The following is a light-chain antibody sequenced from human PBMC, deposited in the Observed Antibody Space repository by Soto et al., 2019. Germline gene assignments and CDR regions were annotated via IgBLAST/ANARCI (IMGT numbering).Light chain of an antibody. Sequence: VWTQSPSTLSFSPGARATLSCRASQSVSSYLAWYQQKPGQAPRLLIYDASNRATGIPARFSGIVSGTDFTLNISSLKSEDGEVYYCQQYKNWLRTFGQGTKVDIK. CDR3: QQYKNWLRT. CDR1: QSVSSY. CDR2: DAS. J-gene: IGKJ1*01. V-gene: IGKV3-11*01.